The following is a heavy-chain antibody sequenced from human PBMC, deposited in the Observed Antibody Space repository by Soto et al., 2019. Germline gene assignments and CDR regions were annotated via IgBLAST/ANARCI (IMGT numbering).Heavy chain of an antibody. CDR2: IYYSGST. J-gene: IGHJ6*02. D-gene: IGHD4-17*01. V-gene: IGHV4-61*01. CDR1: GGSVSSGSYY. CDR3: SRVWSVTSNYYGMDV. Sequence: SETLSLTCTVSGGSVSSGSYYWSWIRQPPGKGLEWIGYIYYSGSTNYSPSLKSRVTISVDTSKNQFSLKLSSVTAADTAVYYCSRVWSVTSNYYGMDVWGQGTTVTVSS.